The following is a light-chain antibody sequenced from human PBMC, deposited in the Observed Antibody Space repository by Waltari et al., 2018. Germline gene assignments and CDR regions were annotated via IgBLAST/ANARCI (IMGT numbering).Light chain of an antibody. Sequence: SYELTQPLSVSVALGQTARLACRGNNLGSKNVHWYQQKPGQAPVLVNYRDSNRPSGIPERFSGSNSGNTATLTISRAQAGDEADFYCQVWDSNTAVFGGGTKLTVL. J-gene: IGLJ2*01. CDR2: RDS. CDR3: QVWDSNTAV. CDR1: NLGSKN. V-gene: IGLV3-9*01.